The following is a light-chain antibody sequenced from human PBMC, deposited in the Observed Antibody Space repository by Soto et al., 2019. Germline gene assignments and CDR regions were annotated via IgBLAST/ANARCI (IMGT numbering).Light chain of an antibody. Sequence: QSVLTQPPSASGTPGQSVTISCSGSSSNVGRNAVSWYQQVPGMAPKLLVFATDKRPSGVPDRFSGSASGASASLADSGLQPEDEAHYYCATWDDTLNGPQFGGGTKLTVL. CDR1: SSNVGRNA. J-gene: IGLJ2*01. CDR3: ATWDDTLNGPQ. V-gene: IGLV1-44*01. CDR2: ATD.